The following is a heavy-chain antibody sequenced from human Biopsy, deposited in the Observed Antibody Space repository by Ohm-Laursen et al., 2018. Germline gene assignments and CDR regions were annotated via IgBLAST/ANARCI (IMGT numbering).Heavy chain of an antibody. CDR1: GGSVSDSFHF. CDR2: VYNGGIT. CDR3: ARTPRDSFWSGSYKRGLWFDP. Sequence: SDTLSLTCSVSGGSVSDSFHFWSWIRQPPGKGLGWIGHVYNGGITNYNPSLKSRVTISKDTSKNQFSLQVNSVTAADTAVYYCARTPRDSFWSGSYKRGLWFDPWGQGTLVIVSS. D-gene: IGHD3-3*01. J-gene: IGHJ5*02. V-gene: IGHV4-61*01.